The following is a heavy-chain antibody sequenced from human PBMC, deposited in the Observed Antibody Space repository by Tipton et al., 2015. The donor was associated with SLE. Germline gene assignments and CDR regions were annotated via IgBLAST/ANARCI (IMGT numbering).Heavy chain of an antibody. D-gene: IGHD3-3*01. CDR1: GASISNGGYY. CDR2: IYYRGSA. Sequence: TLSLTCTVSGASISNGGYYWSWFRQLPGKGLEWMGYIYYRGSAFYNPSLQSPITIFLDASENQFSLKLSSVTAADTAVYYCATASTFWSGYRGFNSWGQGTLVTVSS. CDR3: ATASTFWSGYRGFNS. J-gene: IGHJ5*01. V-gene: IGHV4-31*01.